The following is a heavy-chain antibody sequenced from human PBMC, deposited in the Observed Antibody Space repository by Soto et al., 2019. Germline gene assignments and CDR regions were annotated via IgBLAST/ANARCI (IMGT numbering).Heavy chain of an antibody. J-gene: IGHJ4*02. CDR2: IIPILGTT. CDR1: GGTFSNYA. Sequence: QVQLVQSGAEVKKPGSSVKVSCKASGGTFSNYAISWVRQAPGQGLEWMGGIIPILGTTNYAQKFQGRVTITEDKSTTTAYMELNSLRSEDTAVYYCARGYSSSWYHYFDSWGQGTLVTVSS. D-gene: IGHD6-13*01. V-gene: IGHV1-69*06. CDR3: ARGYSSSWYHYFDS.